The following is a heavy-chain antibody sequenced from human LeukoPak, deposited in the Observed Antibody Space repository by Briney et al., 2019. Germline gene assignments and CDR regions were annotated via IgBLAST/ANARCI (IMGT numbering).Heavy chain of an antibody. CDR1: GGSISSSSYY. D-gene: IGHD3-10*01. J-gene: IGHJ6*03. Sequence: PSETLSLTCTVSGGSISSSSYYWGWIRQPPGKGLEWIGSIYYSGSTYYNPSLKSRVTISVDTSKNHFSVKLSSVTAADTAVYYCARQLYVSGSYYAPMDVWGKGTTVTISS. CDR2: IYYSGST. CDR3: ARQLYVSGSYYAPMDV. V-gene: IGHV4-39*01.